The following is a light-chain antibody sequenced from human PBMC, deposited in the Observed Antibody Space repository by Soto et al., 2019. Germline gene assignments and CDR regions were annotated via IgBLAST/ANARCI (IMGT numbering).Light chain of an antibody. CDR2: DAS. CDR3: QQSYSAPYT. CDR1: QSISSY. Sequence: DIPMTQSPSSLSASVGDRVTITCRASQSISSYLNWYQQKPGKAPNFLLYDASSLQSGVPSRFSGIGSGTYFPLTISSLQPEDFATYYCQQSYSAPYTFGPGTKLEIK. V-gene: IGKV1-39*01. J-gene: IGKJ2*01.